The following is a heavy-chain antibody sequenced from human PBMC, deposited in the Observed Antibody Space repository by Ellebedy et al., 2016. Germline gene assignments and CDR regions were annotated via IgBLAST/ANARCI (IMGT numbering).Heavy chain of an antibody. Sequence: ASVKVSCKASGGTFSSYAISWVRQAPGQGLEWMGGIIPIFGTANYAQKFQGRVTITADESTSTAYMELSSLRSEDTAVYYCARVGVQLGYYYGMDVWGQGTTVTVSS. J-gene: IGHJ6*02. D-gene: IGHD5-18*01. CDR3: ARVGVQLGYYYGMDV. CDR2: IIPIFGTA. V-gene: IGHV1-69*13. CDR1: GGTFSSYA.